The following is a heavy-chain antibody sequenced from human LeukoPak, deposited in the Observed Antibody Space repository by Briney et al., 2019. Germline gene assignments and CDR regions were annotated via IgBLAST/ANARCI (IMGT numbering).Heavy chain of an antibody. J-gene: IGHJ1*01. CDR2: IWYDGSNK. CDR1: GFTFSSYG. V-gene: IGHV3-33*01. CDR3: ARGGFSSNYDILTGYHPPPPPEYFQH. Sequence: AGGSLRLSCAASGFTFSSYGMHWVRQAPGKGLEWVAVIWYDGSNKYYADSVKGRFTISRDNSKNTLYLQMNSLRAEDTAVYYCARGGFSSNYDILTGYHPPPPPEYFQHWGQGTLVTVSS. D-gene: IGHD3-9*01.